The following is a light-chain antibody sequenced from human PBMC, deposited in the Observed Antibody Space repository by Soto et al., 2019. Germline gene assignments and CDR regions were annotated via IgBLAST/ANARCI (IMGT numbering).Light chain of an antibody. J-gene: IGKJ5*01. CDR3: QQYGNSPIT. Sequence: EDVFTQSPCTLSLSRGERATLSCRASERIYSAYLGWYQQKPGQAPRLLIYGTSSRATGIPDRFSGSGSGTDFTLTISRLEPEDFAVYYCQQYGNSPITFGQGTRLQIK. V-gene: IGKV3-20*01. CDR2: GTS. CDR1: ERIYSAY.